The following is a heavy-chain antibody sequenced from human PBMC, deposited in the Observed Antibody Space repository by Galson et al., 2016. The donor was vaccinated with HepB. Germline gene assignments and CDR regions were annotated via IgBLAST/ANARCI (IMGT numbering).Heavy chain of an antibody. V-gene: IGHV1/OR15-3*02. D-gene: IGHD2-15*01. J-gene: IGHJ6*02. CDR2: IDAGNGNT. Sequence: SVKVSCTASGYTFTGYYIHWMRQAPGQGLEWMGWIDAGNGNTKYSQKFQGRVTITRDTSATTAYMELNSLKSEDTAVYYCARDPPRYCSGGSCNYYYDMDVWGQGTSVTVSS. CDR1: GYTFTGYY. CDR3: ARDPPRYCSGGSCNYYYDMDV.